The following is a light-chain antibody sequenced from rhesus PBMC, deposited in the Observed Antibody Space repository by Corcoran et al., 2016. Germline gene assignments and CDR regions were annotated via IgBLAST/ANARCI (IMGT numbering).Light chain of an antibody. CDR1: QDISKY. Sequence: DIQMTQSPSSLSASVGDTVTITCQASQDISKYLAWYQQKPGKAPKLLIYGASTLQSGDPSRCSGGGSGTEFTLTISSLQPEDFATYYCQQHNTYPPTFGQGTKVEIK. CDR2: GAS. V-gene: IGKV1-33*02. CDR3: QQHNTYPPT. J-gene: IGKJ1*01.